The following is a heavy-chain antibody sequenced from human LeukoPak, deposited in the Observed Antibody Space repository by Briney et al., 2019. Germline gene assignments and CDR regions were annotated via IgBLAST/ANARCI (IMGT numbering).Heavy chain of an antibody. D-gene: IGHD3-22*01. CDR2: INHSETT. Sequence: PSETLSLTCAVYGGSFSGYYWNWIRQPPGKGLEWIGEINHSETTNYNPSLKSRVTISVDTSKNQFSLKLSSVTAADTAVYYCARVELRDYYDSSGYNDYWGQGTLVTVSS. J-gene: IGHJ4*02. CDR3: ARVELRDYYDSSGYNDY. V-gene: IGHV4-34*01. CDR1: GGSFSGYY.